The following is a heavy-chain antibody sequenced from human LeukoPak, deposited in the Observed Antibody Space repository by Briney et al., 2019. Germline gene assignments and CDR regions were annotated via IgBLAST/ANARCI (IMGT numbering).Heavy chain of an antibody. J-gene: IGHJ4*02. V-gene: IGHV4-39*01. CDR2: IYYSGSS. CDR3: ARHRSGWLQSSFDY. Sequence: SETLSLTCSVSGGSISSSSSYWGWIRQPPGKGLEWIGSIYYSGSSFDNPAFKSRVTISVDTSKNQFSLKLSSVTAADTAVYYCARHRSGWLQSSFDYWGQGTLVTVSS. D-gene: IGHD5-24*01. CDR1: GGSISSSSSY.